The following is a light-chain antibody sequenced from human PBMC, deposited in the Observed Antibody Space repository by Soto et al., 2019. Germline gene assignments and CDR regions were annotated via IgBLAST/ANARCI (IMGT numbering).Light chain of an antibody. CDR3: QQYGSSPYT. V-gene: IGKV3D-20*01. CDR2: DA. J-gene: IGKJ2*01. CDR1: QSVSSSY. Sequence: EIVLTQSPATLSLSPGERATLSCGASQSVSSSYLAWYQQKPGLAPRLLIYDASRATGIPDRFSGSGSGTDVTLTISRLEPEDCAVYYCQQYGSSPYTFGQGTKLEIK.